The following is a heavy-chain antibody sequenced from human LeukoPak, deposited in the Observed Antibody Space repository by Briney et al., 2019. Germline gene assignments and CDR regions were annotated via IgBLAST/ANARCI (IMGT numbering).Heavy chain of an antibody. CDR2: IDNDGSDS. CDR1: EFTFTNYW. J-gene: IGHJ3*02. D-gene: IGHD1-14*01. CDR3: ARGGYHHGFDI. Sequence: GGSPRLSCAASEFTFTNYWMHWVRQAPGEGLVWVSRIDNDGSDSIYADSVKGRFTISRDNAKNTAYLQMNGLRADDTAVYYCARGGYHHGFDIWGQGTMVIVSS. V-gene: IGHV3-74*01.